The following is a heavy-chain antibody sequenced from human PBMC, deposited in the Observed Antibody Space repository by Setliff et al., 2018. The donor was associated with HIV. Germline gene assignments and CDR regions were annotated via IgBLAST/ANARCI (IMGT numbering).Heavy chain of an antibody. CDR1: GYTLTGYY. Sequence: RASVKVSCKASGYTLTGYYMHWVRQAPGQGLEWMGWINPNSGGTNSAQKFQGRVTMTRDTSISTAYMELSRLRSDDTAVYFCARNWGDYGDYLGWFDPWGQGTLVTVSS. V-gene: IGHV1-2*02. D-gene: IGHD4-17*01. CDR3: ARNWGDYGDYLGWFDP. CDR2: INPNSGGT. J-gene: IGHJ5*02.